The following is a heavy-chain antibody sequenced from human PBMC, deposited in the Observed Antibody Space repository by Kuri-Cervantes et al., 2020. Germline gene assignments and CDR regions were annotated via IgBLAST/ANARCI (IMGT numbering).Heavy chain of an antibody. CDR2: IWYDGSNK. J-gene: IGHJ4*02. V-gene: IGHV3-33*06. Sequence: GESLKISCAASGFTFSSYGMHWVRQAPGKGLEWVAVIWYDGSNKYYADSVKGRFTISRDNSKNTLYLQMNSLRAEDTAVYYCAKAGYYYESSGYYYYWGQGTLVTVSS. CDR3: AKAGYYYESSGYYYY. D-gene: IGHD3-22*01. CDR1: GFTFSSYG.